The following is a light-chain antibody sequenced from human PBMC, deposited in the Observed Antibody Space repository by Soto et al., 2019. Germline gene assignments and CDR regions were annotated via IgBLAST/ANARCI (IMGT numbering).Light chain of an antibody. CDR2: KAS. V-gene: IGKV1-5*03. CDR3: QQYSRNPLT. CDR1: QSVSSW. Sequence: DIQMTQSPSTLSASVGDRVTITCRASQSVSSWLAWYQQKPGEVPKLLIYKASILESGVPSRFSGSGSGTEFTLTISSLQPDDFVTYYCQQYSRNPLTFGGGTKVEI. J-gene: IGKJ4*01.